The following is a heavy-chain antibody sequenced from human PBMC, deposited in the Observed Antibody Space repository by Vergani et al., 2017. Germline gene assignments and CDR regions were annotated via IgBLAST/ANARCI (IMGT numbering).Heavy chain of an antibody. Sequence: QVQLVQSGAEVKKPGASVKVSCKTSGYTFTNYGISWVRQAPGQGLEWMGWISAYNGDTKYAQKLQGRVTMTRDTSTSTGYMELRSLRSDDTAVYYCARPHGDILPPDPRRLDYWGQGTLVTVSS. J-gene: IGHJ4*02. CDR1: GYTFTNYG. CDR3: ARPHGDILPPDPRRLDY. V-gene: IGHV1-18*01. CDR2: ISAYNGDT.